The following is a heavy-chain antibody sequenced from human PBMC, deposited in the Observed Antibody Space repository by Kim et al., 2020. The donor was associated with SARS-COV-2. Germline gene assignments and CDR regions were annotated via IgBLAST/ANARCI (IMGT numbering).Heavy chain of an antibody. CDR3: ARDRHYRFHL. Sequence: ASVKVSCKTSGYTFTTYGLSWVRQAPGQCLEWMGWISTDSGYTKYAQKFQDRVTLTKDTSTSTAYMELRSLISDDTSVYFCARDRHYRFHLWVQGTLVTV. J-gene: IGHJ5*02. CDR2: ISTDSGYT. CDR1: GYTFTTYG. V-gene: IGHV1-18*01. D-gene: IGHD3-16*02.